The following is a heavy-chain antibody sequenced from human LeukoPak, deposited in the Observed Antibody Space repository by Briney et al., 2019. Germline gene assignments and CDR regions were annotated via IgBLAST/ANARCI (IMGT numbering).Heavy chain of an antibody. CDR2: IIPIFGTA. CDR1: GGTFSSYA. J-gene: IGHJ4*02. D-gene: IGHD6-19*01. CDR3: ARPNSSGWYYFDY. Sequence: GASVKVSCKASGGTFSSYAISWVRQAPGQGLESMGGIIPIFGTANYAQKFQGRVTITTDESTSTAYMELSSLRSEDTAVYYCARPNSSGWYYFDYWGQGTLVTVSS. V-gene: IGHV1-69*05.